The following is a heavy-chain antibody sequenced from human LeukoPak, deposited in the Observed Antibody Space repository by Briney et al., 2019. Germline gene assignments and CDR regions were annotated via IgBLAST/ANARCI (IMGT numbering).Heavy chain of an antibody. CDR3: ARDCSSTSCQRPKNDAFDI. Sequence: SETLSLTCTVSGGSISSSSYYWGWIRQPPGKGLEWIGSIYYSGSTYYNPSLKSRVTIPVDTSKNQFSLKLSSVTAADTAVYYCARDCSSTSCQRPKNDAFDIWGQGTMVTVSS. CDR1: GGSISSSSYY. CDR2: IYYSGST. D-gene: IGHD2-2*01. J-gene: IGHJ3*02. V-gene: IGHV4-39*07.